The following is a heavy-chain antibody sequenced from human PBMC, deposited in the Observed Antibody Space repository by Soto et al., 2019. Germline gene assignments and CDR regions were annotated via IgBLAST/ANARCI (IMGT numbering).Heavy chain of an antibody. CDR2: IWYDGSNK. CDR3: ARDRVGHIVVVTAIRPYYYGMDV. V-gene: IGHV3-33*01. Sequence: GGSLRLSCAASGFTFSSYGMHWVRQAPGKGLEWVAVIWYDGSNKYYADSVKGRFTISRDNSKNTLYLQMNSLRAEDTAVYYCARDRVGHIVVVTAIRPYYYGMDVWGQGTTVTVSS. D-gene: IGHD2-21*02. CDR1: GFTFSSYG. J-gene: IGHJ6*02.